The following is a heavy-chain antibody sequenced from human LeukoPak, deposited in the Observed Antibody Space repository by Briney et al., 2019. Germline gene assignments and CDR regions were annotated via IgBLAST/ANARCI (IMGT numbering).Heavy chain of an antibody. CDR1: GGSFSGYY. Sequence: SETLTLTCAVYGGSFSGYYWSWLRQPPGKGLEWIGEINHSGSTKYNPSLTSRGTILVNTTKNKFSLQLSSVTAADTAVYYCARGRARRLLQLGVCYFDYWGQGTLVTVSS. V-gene: IGHV4-34*01. CDR3: ARGRARRLLQLGVCYFDY. D-gene: IGHD5-24*01. CDR2: INHSGST. J-gene: IGHJ4*02.